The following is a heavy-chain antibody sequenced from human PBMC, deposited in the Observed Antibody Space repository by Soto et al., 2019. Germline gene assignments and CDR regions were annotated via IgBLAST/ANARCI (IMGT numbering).Heavy chain of an antibody. Sequence: QVQLVQSGPDVKKPGASVKVSCKASGYTFINYDISWVRQAPGQGLEWMGWISANSGNTKFAQKFQGRVTMTTDTSTSTAYRELRSLTSDDTAVYFCARDATSIAARPTDYGGQGTLVTVSS. CDR3: ARDATSIAARPTDY. J-gene: IGHJ4*02. D-gene: IGHD6-6*01. V-gene: IGHV1-18*01. CDR2: ISANSGNT. CDR1: GYTFINYD.